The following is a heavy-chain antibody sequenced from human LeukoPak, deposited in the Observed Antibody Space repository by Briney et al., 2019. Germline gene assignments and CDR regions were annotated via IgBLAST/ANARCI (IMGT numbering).Heavy chain of an antibody. CDR3: AKDHSDALRRFGELLRRTRDGYFDY. CDR2: IIPIFGTA. D-gene: IGHD3-10*01. Sequence: ASVKVSCKASGGTFSSYAISWVRQAPGQGLEWMGGIIPIFGTANYAQKSQGRVTITADKSTSTAYMELSSLRSEDTAVYYCAKDHSDALRRFGELLRRTRDGYFDYWGQGTLVTVSS. J-gene: IGHJ4*02. CDR1: GGTFSSYA. V-gene: IGHV1-69*06.